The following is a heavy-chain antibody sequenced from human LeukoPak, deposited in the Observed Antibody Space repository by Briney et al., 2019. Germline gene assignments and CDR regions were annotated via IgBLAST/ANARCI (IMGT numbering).Heavy chain of an antibody. J-gene: IGHJ4*02. V-gene: IGHV1-2*02. CDR2: INPNSGGT. CDR1: GGTFTGYY. Sequence: GASVKVSCKASGGTFTGYYMHWVRQAPGQGLEWMGWINPNSGGTNYAQKFQGRVTMTRDTSISTAYMELSRLRSDDTAVYYCARARGVITGTTRWDNSLDYWGQGTLVTVSS. CDR3: ARARGVITGTTRWDNSLDY. D-gene: IGHD1-7*01.